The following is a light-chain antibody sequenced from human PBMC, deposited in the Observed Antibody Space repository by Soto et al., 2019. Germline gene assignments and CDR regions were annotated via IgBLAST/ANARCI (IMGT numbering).Light chain of an antibody. J-gene: IGKJ3*01. V-gene: IGKV1-39*01. CDR3: QQSYSTPRT. Sequence: DMQMTQSPSSLSASVGARVTITCRASQSISSYLNWYQQKPGKAPKPLIYAASSLQSGVPSRFSGSGSGTDFTLTISSLQPEDFATYYCQQSYSTPRTFGPGTKVDIK. CDR1: QSISSY. CDR2: AAS.